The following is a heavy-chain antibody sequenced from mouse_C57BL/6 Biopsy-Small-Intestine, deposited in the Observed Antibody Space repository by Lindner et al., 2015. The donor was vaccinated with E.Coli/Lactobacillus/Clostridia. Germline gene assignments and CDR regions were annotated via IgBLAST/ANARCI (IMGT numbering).Heavy chain of an antibody. V-gene: IGHV9-3*02. J-gene: IGHJ4*01. CDR2: INTNTGNP. Sequence: VKVSCKASGFNFNNYGFTWVRQAPGQGLEWMGWINTNTGNPTYAQGSTGRVVFSLDTSVSTAYLQISSLKAEDTAVYYCARRREESTVLGHWGQGTLVTVSS. CDR1: GFNFNNYG. CDR3: ARRREESTVLGH.